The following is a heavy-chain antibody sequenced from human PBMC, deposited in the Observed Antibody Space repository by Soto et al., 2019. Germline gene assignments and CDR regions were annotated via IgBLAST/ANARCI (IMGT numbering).Heavy chain of an antibody. Sequence: SETLSLTWTVSGGSVSSGSYYWSWIRQPPGKGLEWIGYIYYSGSTNYNPSLKSRVTISADTSKNQFSLRLSSLTAADTAVYYCARVGATRQYYYYGMDVWGQGTTVTVSS. CDR3: ARVGATRQYYYYGMDV. V-gene: IGHV4-61*01. D-gene: IGHD1-26*01. CDR2: IYYSGST. J-gene: IGHJ6*02. CDR1: GGSVSSGSYY.